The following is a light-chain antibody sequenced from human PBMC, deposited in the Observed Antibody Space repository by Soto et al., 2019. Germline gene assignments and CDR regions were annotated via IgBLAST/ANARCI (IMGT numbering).Light chain of an antibody. Sequence: DIQMTQSPSSLSASVGDRVTITCRASQSISSYLNWYQQKPGKAPKLLIYAASSLQSGVPSRFSGSGSGTHFSLTISSLQPEDYATYYCQQSYSNPYTFGQGTKLEIK. J-gene: IGKJ2*01. CDR2: AAS. CDR3: QQSYSNPYT. CDR1: QSISSY. V-gene: IGKV1-39*01.